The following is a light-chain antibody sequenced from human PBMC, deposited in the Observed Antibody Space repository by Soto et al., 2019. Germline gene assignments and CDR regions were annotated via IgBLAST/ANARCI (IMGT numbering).Light chain of an antibody. CDR2: DAS. Sequence: DIQMTQSPSSLSASVGDRVTISCQASQDISNSLNWYQQKPGKAPKLLIYDASNLETGVPSRFSGSGSGIDFTFTISSLQPEDIATYYCQHCDSLPLTFGQGTRLEIK. CDR1: QDISNS. J-gene: IGKJ5*01. V-gene: IGKV1-33*01. CDR3: QHCDSLPLT.